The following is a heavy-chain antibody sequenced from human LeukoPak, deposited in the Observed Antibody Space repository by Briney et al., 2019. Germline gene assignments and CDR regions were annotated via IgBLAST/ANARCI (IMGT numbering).Heavy chain of an antibody. CDR2: INPNSGGT. CDR1: GYTFTGYY. D-gene: IGHD3-22*01. Sequence: ASVKVSCKASGYTFTGYYMHWVRQAPGQGLEWMGWINPNSGGTNYAQKFQGRVTMTRDTSISTAYMELSRLRSDDTAVSYCARWHYDRSGYYLVDYWGQGTLLTVSS. CDR3: ARWHYDRSGYYLVDY. J-gene: IGHJ4*02. V-gene: IGHV1-2*02.